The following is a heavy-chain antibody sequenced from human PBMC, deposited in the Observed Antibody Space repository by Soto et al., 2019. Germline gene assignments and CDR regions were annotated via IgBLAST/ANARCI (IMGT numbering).Heavy chain of an antibody. Sequence: QVQLVQSGAEVKKPGASVKVSCKASGYMFTGYYMHWVRRAPGQGLEWMGWISPTSGDTNYAQKFQGWVTMTRDTSISTAYMELSGLKSDDTAVYYCAKDRTKYASSWSFDYWGQGTLVTVSS. J-gene: IGHJ4*02. CDR3: AKDRTKYASSWSFDY. CDR1: GYMFTGYY. V-gene: IGHV1-2*04. CDR2: ISPTSGDT. D-gene: IGHD6-13*01.